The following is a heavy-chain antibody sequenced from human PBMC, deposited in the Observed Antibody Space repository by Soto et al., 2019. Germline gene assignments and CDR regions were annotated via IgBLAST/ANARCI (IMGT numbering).Heavy chain of an antibody. Sequence: ASVKVSCKASGYTFTSYAMHWVRQAPGQRLEWMGWINAGNGNTKYSQKFQSRVTITRDTSAGTAYMELSSLRSEDTAVYYCARSIVVVTALDYWGQGTLVTVSS. J-gene: IGHJ4*02. CDR3: ARSIVVVTALDY. V-gene: IGHV1-3*01. CDR1: GYTFTSYA. D-gene: IGHD2-21*02. CDR2: INAGNGNT.